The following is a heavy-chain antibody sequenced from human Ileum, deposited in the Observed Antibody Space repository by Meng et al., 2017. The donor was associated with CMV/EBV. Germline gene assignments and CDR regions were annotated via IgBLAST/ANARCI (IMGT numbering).Heavy chain of an antibody. CDR3: ARGTRPAAIGRGSFDY. V-gene: IGHV3-21*01. CDR1: GFTFSSYS. Sequence: GESLKISCAASGFTFSSYSMNWVRQAPGKGLEWVSSISSSSSYIYYADSVKGRFTTSRDNAKNSLYLQMNSLRAEDRAVYYCARGTRPAAIGRGSFDYWGQGTLVTVSS. D-gene: IGHD2-2*02. J-gene: IGHJ4*02. CDR2: ISSSSSYI.